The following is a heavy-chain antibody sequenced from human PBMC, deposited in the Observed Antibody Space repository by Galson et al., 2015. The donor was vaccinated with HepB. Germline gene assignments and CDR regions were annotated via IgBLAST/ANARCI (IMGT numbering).Heavy chain of an antibody. CDR1: GFTFSSYG. J-gene: IGHJ4*02. CDR2: ISYDGSNK. Sequence: SLRLSCAASGFTFSSYGMHWVRQAPGKGLEWVAVISYDGSNKYYADSVKGRFTISRDNSKNTLYLQMNSLRAEDTAVYYCAKPAGEEAAPSPFDYWGQGTLVTVSS. V-gene: IGHV3-30*18. CDR3: AKPAGEEAAPSPFDY. D-gene: IGHD2-15*01.